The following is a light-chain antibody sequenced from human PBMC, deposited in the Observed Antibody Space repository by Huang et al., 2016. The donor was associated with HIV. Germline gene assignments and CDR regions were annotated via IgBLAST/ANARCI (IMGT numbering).Light chain of an antibody. CDR2: WAS. CDR1: QRVLKTSNNKNC. V-gene: IGKV4-1*01. Sequence: DIVVTQSPDSLALSLGGRAAINCTASQRVLKTSNNKNCLSWYQLKPGQPPKLLISWASTRESGVPDRFSGSGSGTHFTLTIASLQAEDVAVYYCHQYYDTPQTFGQGTKVEVK. J-gene: IGKJ1*01. CDR3: HQYYDTPQT.